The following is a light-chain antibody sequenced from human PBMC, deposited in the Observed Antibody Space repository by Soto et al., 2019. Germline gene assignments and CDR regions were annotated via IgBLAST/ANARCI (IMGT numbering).Light chain of an antibody. Sequence: DIQLTQSPSLLSASVGDRVAISCRASQGISSYLAWYQQKPGKAPKLLIHGASTLQSGVPSRFSGSRSRTEFTLTISSLQPEDFASYYCQQLDSSPYTFGQGTKLEMK. V-gene: IGKV1-9*01. CDR2: GAS. J-gene: IGKJ2*01. CDR3: QQLDSSPYT. CDR1: QGISSY.